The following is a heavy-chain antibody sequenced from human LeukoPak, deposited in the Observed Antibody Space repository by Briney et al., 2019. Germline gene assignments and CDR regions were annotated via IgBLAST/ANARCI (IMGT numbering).Heavy chain of an antibody. CDR1: GGSISSYY. D-gene: IGHD6-13*01. J-gene: IGHJ6*03. CDR3: ARTRYSSSWYSYYYYYYMDV. V-gene: IGHV4-59*01. CDR2: IYYSGST. Sequence: SETLSLTCTVSGGSISSYYWSWIRQPPGKGLVWIGYIYYSGSTNYNPSLKSRATISVDTSKNQFSLKLSSVTAADTAVYYCARTRYSSSWYSYYYYYYMDVWGKGTTVTVSS.